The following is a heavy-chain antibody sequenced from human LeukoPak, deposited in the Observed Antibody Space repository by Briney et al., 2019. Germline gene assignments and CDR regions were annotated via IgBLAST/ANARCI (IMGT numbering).Heavy chain of an antibody. CDR1: GFTFSNYG. Sequence: PGGSLRLSCAASGFTFSNYGMSWVRQAPGKGLEWVANIKQDASDKYYVDSVKGRFTISRDNAKNTLYLQVNSLRAEDTAVYYCARGPYYFYYYIDVWGKGTTVTVSS. V-gene: IGHV3-7*01. CDR3: ARGPYYFYYYIDV. J-gene: IGHJ6*03. CDR2: IKQDASDK.